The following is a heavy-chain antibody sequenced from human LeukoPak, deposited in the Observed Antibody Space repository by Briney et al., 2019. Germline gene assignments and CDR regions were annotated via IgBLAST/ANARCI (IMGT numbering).Heavy chain of an antibody. CDR1: GYTFTSYD. CDR2: MNPNSGNT. J-gene: IGHJ6*02. V-gene: IGHV1-8*01. Sequence: ASVKVSCKASGYTFTSYDINWVRQATGQGLEWMGWMNPNSGNTGYAQKFQGRVTMTRNTSISTAYMELSSLRSEDTAVYYCARVLRSMVRAIQMYGMDVWGQGTTVTVSS. D-gene: IGHD3-10*01. CDR3: ARVLRSMVRAIQMYGMDV.